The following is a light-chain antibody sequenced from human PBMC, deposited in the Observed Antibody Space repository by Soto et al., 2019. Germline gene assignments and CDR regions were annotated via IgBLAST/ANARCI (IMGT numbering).Light chain of an antibody. CDR1: QSISNW. J-gene: IGKJ2*01. V-gene: IGKV1-5*01. Sequence: DIQMTQSPSTLSASVGDRVTITCRASQSISNWLAWYQQRPGKAPKLLIYDASTLESWVPSRFSGSGSGTGFPLTLHGPAAYCFATYFRQKKKYFLEPFGQGTKLEIK. CDR2: DAS. CDR3: QKKKYFLEP.